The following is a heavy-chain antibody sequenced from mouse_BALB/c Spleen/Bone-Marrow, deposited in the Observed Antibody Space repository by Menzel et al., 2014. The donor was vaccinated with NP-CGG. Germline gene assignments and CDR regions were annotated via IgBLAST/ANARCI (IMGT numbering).Heavy chain of an antibody. CDR1: GYVFSTYW. Sequence: QVLLQQSGAELVRPGSSVKISCKSSGYVFSTYWINWVKQRPGQGLEWIGQIYPGDGDTDFNGKFKDKATLTADESSNTAYMQLSSLTSEDSAVYFCARGGISVDYWGQGTTLTVSS. CDR3: ARGGISVDY. V-gene: IGHV1-80*01. J-gene: IGHJ2*01. CDR2: IYPGDGDT.